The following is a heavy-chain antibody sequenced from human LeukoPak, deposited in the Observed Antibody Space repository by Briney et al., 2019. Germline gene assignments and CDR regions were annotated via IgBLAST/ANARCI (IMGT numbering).Heavy chain of an antibody. CDR2: ISGGVGST. J-gene: IGHJ5*02. Sequence: GGSLRLSCAASGFTFNNYAMSWVRQAPGKGLKWVSGISGGVGSTYYADSIKGRFTISRDNAKNSLYLQMNSLRAEDTAVYYCARDPLGTAAMSSWFDPWGQGTLVTVSS. CDR1: GFTFNNYA. V-gene: IGHV3-23*01. CDR3: ARDPLGTAAMSSWFDP. D-gene: IGHD2-2*01.